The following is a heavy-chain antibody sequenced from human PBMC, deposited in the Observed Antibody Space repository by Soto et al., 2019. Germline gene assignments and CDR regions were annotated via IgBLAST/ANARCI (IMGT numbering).Heavy chain of an antibody. CDR1: GFSFSTYT. CDR2: IWYDGSNR. V-gene: IGHV3-33*01. J-gene: IGHJ2*01. Sequence: QVQLEESGGGVVQPGRSLRLSCAASGFSFSTYTIHWVRQAPGKGLEWVAFIWYDGSNRDYADSVKGRFTISRDNSKNTMYLQMNSLRVEDTAMYFCARDRHYFDLWARGTLVTVSS. CDR3: ARDRHYFDL.